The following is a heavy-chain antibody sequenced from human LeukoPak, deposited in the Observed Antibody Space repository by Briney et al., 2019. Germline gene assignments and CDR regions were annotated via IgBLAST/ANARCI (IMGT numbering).Heavy chain of an antibody. CDR3: ARRKGGDCFDY. V-gene: IGHV4-59*01. D-gene: IGHD2-21*01. J-gene: IGHJ4*02. CDR2: IYYSGST. CDR1: DGSISSYY. Sequence: PSETLSLTCTVSDGSISSYYWSWIRQPPGKGLECIGYIYYSGSTNYNPSLKSRVTISVDTSKSQFSLKLSSVTAADTAVYYCARRKGGDCFDYWGQGTLVTVSS.